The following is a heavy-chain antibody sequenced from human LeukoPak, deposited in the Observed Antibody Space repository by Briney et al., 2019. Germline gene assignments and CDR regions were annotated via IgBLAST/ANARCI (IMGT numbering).Heavy chain of an antibody. CDR2: IIPIFGTA. D-gene: IGHD3-9*01. CDR3: ARVFYDILTGYYREGGSYFDY. Sequence: SVKVSCKASGGTFSSYAISWVRQAPGQGLEWMGGIIPIFGTANYAQKFQGRVTITADKSTSTAYMELSSLRSEDTAVYYCARVFYDILTGYYREGGSYFDYWGQGTLVTVSS. J-gene: IGHJ4*02. V-gene: IGHV1-69*06. CDR1: GGTFSSYA.